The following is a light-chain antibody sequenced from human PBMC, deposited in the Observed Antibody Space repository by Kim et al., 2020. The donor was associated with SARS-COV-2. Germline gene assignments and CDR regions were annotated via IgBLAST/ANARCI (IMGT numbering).Light chain of an antibody. CDR2: DTS. CDR1: QSVRSY. J-gene: IGKJ1*01. V-gene: IGKV3-11*01. Sequence: EIVLTQSPATLSLSPGERATLSCRASQSVRSYIAWYQQKPGQAPRLLIHDTSGRATGIPARFSGSGSGTEFTLTISSLEPEDFAIYYCQQRNEWPPAFGQGTKVEIK. CDR3: QQRNEWPPA.